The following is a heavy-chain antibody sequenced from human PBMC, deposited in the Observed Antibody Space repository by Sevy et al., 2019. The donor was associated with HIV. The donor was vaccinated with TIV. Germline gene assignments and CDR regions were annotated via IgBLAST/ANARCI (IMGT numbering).Heavy chain of an antibody. Sequence: GGSLRPSCAASGFTVSSKYMSWVRQAPGKGLEWVSVLYSGGTTYYADSVRGRFTISRDNSKNTVYLQMNSLKAEDTAIYYCARDARHTIFGSPGGMDVWGQGTTVTVSS. CDR1: GFTVSSKY. CDR2: LYSGGTT. CDR3: ARDARHTIFGSPGGMDV. D-gene: IGHD3-3*01. J-gene: IGHJ6*02. V-gene: IGHV3-53*01.